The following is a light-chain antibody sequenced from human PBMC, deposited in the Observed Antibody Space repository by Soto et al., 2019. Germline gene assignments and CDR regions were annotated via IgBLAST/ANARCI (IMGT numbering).Light chain of an antibody. J-gene: IGKJ2*01. V-gene: IGKV3-20*01. CDR2: GAS. Sequence: EIVLTQSPGTLSLSPGERATLSCRASQSVSSSYLAWYQQKPGQAPGLLIYGASSRATGIPDRFSGSGSGPDFTLSIRRREPDDFAVYYCQQYGSAPLYTFGQGTKLE. CDR3: QQYGSAPLYT. CDR1: QSVSSSY.